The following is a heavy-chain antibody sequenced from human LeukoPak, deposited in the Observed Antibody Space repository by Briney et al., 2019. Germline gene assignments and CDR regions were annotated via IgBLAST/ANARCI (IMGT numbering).Heavy chain of an antibody. CDR2: IYYSGST. Sequence: PSETLSFTCTVSGGSISSYYWSWIRQPPGKGLEWIGYIYYSGSTNYNPSLKSRVTISVDTSKNQFSLKLSSVTAADTAVYYCARGTITFGGVIVINNAFDIWGQGTMVTVSS. CDR3: ARGTITFGGVIVINNAFDI. D-gene: IGHD3-16*02. V-gene: IGHV4-59*01. CDR1: GGSISSYY. J-gene: IGHJ3*02.